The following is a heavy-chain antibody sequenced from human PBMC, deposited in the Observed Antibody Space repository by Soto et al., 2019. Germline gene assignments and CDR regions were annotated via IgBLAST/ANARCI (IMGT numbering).Heavy chain of an antibody. V-gene: IGHV1-18*01. CDR3: ARDEQQLSTFDC. CDR2: ISAYNGNT. Sequence: QVKLVQSGAEVQKPGASVKVSCKASGYTFTSYGISWVRQAPGQGLEWMGWISAYNGNTNYAQKVQGRVTMTTDTSTSTAEMELRSLRFDDTAVYYGARDEQQLSTFDCWVQGTLVSVS. J-gene: IGHJ4*02. D-gene: IGHD6-13*01. CDR1: GYTFTSYG.